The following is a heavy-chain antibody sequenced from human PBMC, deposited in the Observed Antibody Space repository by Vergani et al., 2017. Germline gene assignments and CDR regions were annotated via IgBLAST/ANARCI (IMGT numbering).Heavy chain of an antibody. V-gene: IGHV4-59*01. CDR3: ARDLTTVTRGGWFDP. CDR2: IYYSGST. J-gene: IGHJ5*02. CDR1: GGSISSYY. Sequence: QVQLQESGPGLVKPSETLSLTCTVSGGSISSYYWSWIRQPPGKGLEWIGYIYYSGSTNYNPSLKSRVTIAVDPSKNQFSLKLSSVTAADTAVYYCARDLTTVTRGGWFDPWGQGTLVTVSS. D-gene: IGHD4-17*01.